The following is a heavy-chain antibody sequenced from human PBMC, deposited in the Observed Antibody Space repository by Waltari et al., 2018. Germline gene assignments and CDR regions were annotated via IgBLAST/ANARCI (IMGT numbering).Heavy chain of an antibody. CDR1: GYSISSGYY. D-gene: IGHD2-21*02. V-gene: IGHV4-38-2*01. J-gene: IGHJ4*02. CDR2: IYHSGST. CDR3: VCEVTAIFDY. Sequence: QVQLQESGPGLVKPSETLSLTCAVSGYSISSGYYWGWIRQPPGKGLEWIGSIYHSGSTYYNPSLKSRVTISVDTSKNQFSLKLSSVTAADTAVYYCVCEVTAIFDYWGQGTLVTVSS.